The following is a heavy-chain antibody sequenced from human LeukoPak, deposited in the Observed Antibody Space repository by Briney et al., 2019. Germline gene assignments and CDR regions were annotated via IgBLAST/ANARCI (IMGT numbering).Heavy chain of an antibody. CDR2: ISDSGGST. CDR3: AKDLQRITIFGVVGD. CDR1: GFTFSSYA. D-gene: IGHD3-3*01. Sequence: GGSLRLSCAASGFTFSSYAMSWVRQAPGKGLEWVSAISDSGGSTYYADSVKGRFTISRDNSKNTLYLQMNSLRAEDTAVYYCAKDLQRITIFGVVGDWGQGTLVTVSS. V-gene: IGHV3-23*01. J-gene: IGHJ4*02.